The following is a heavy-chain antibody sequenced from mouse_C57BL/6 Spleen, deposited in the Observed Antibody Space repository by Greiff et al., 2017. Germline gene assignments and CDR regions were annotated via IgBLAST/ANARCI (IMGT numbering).Heavy chain of an antibody. Sequence: VQLQQSGPELVKPGASVKISCKASGYAFSSSWMNWVKQRPGKGLEWIGRIYPGDGDTNYNGKFKGKATLTADKSSSTAYMQLSSLTSEDAAVYFCARDPHYYGSSPYFDYWGQGTTLTVSS. CDR3: ARDPHYYGSSPYFDY. CDR1: GYAFSSSW. CDR2: IYPGDGDT. J-gene: IGHJ2*01. V-gene: IGHV1-82*01. D-gene: IGHD1-1*01.